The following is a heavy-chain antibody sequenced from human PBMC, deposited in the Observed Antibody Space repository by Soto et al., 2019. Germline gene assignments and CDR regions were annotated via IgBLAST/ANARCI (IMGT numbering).Heavy chain of an antibody. CDR2: INHSGST. D-gene: IGHD3-10*01. Sequence: SETLSLTCTVSGGSISSYYWSWIRQPPGKGLEWIGEINHSGSTNYNPSLKSRVTISVDTSKNQFSLKLSSVTAADTAVYYCARSYPRLPVDYWGQGTLVTVSS. V-gene: IGHV4-34*01. CDR3: ARSYPRLPVDY. J-gene: IGHJ4*02. CDR1: GGSISSYY.